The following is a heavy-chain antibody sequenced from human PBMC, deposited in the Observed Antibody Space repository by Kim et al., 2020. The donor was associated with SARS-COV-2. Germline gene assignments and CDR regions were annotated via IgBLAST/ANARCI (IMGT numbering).Heavy chain of an antibody. J-gene: IGHJ4*02. V-gene: IGHV3-15*01. CDR3: TTWYYDFWSGYYDY. D-gene: IGHD3-3*01. Sequence: AAPVKGRFTISRDDSKNTLYLQMNSLKTEETAVYYCTTWYYDFWSGYYDYWGQGTLVTVSS.